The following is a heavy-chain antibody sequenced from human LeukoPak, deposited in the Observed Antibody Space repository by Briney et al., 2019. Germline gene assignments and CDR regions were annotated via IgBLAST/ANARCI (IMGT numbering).Heavy chain of an antibody. J-gene: IGHJ4*02. V-gene: IGHV1-69*13. CDR2: IIPIFGTA. Sequence: ASVKVSCTASGGTFSSYAISWVQQAPGQGLEWMGGIIPIFGTANYAQKFQGRVTITADESTSTAYMELSSLRSEDTAVYYCATEYYYDSSGPFDYWGQGTLVTVSS. CDR1: GGTFSSYA. D-gene: IGHD3-22*01. CDR3: ATEYYYDSSGPFDY.